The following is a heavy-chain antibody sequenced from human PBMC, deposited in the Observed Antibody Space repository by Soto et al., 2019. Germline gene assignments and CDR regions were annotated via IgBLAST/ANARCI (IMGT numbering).Heavy chain of an antibody. CDR1: GFTFSSYS. J-gene: IGHJ4*02. V-gene: IGHV3-21*01. CDR2: ISSSSSYI. Sequence: EVQLVESVGGLVKPGGSLRLSCAASGFTFSSYSMNWVRQAPGKGLEWVSSISSSSSYIYYADSVKGRFTISRGNAKNSLYLQMNSLRAEDTAVYYCARDQPGYSYGYGLGYWGQGTLVTVSS. D-gene: IGHD5-18*01. CDR3: ARDQPGYSYGYGLGY.